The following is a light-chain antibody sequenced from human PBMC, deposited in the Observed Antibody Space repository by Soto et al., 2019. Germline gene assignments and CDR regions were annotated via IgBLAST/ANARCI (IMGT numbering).Light chain of an antibody. Sequence: DIQMTQSPSTLSASVGDRVTITCRASQTISSWLAWYQQKPGKAPKLLIYQASILEGGVPSRFSGSGSGTEFTLTISSLQPDDFATYYCQQYNSYSPLYTFGQGTKLEIK. CDR3: QQYNSYSPLYT. J-gene: IGKJ2*01. CDR1: QTISSW. CDR2: QAS. V-gene: IGKV1-5*03.